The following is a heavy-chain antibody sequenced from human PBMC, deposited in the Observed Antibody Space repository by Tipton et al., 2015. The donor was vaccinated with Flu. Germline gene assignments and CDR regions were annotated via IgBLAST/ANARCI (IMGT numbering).Heavy chain of an antibody. V-gene: IGHV4-39*07. Sequence: TLSLTCTVSGGSVSSSPYYWGWVRQSPGKGLEWIGTIDYSGNTHYNPSLESRVSISVAKMQFSLSLSSVTAADTAVYYCARLGNCGNDCYLDHWGQGRPVTVSS. CDR3: ARLGNCGNDCYLDH. CDR1: GGSVSSSPYY. CDR2: IDYSGNT. D-gene: IGHD2-21*01. J-gene: IGHJ4*02.